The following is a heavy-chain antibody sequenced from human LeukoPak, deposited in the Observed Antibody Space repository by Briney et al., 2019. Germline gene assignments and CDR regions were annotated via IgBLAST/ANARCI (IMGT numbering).Heavy chain of an antibody. CDR2: VSQSGGA. J-gene: IGHJ3*02. CDR3: AGSYGGNALGPFDI. V-gene: IGHV4-34*01. D-gene: IGHD4-23*01. CDR1: GGSFSGYH. Sequence: PSETLSLTCAVSGGSFSGYHWSWIRQTPGKGLEWIGEVSQSGGASYNPSLKSRVTISIETSKNHFSLKLSSVTAADTAMYYCAGSYGGNALGPFDIWGQGTMVTVFS.